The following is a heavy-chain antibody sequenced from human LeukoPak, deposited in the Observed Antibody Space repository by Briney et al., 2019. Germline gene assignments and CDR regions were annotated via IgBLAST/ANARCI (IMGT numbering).Heavy chain of an antibody. CDR1: GGSISSSSYY. Sequence: SETLSLTCTVSGGSISSSSYYWGWIRQPPGKGLEWIGSIYYSGSTYYNPSLKSRVTISVDTSKNQFSLKLSSVTAADTAVYYCGRDMGSYYRSFAIDYWGQGTLVTVSS. J-gene: IGHJ4*02. CDR3: GRDMGSYYRSFAIDY. D-gene: IGHD3-10*01. V-gene: IGHV4-39*07. CDR2: IYYSGST.